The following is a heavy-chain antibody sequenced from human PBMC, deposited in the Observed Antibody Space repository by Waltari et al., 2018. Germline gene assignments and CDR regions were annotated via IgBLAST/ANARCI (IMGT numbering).Heavy chain of an antibody. J-gene: IGHJ6*02. Sequence: QVQRVQSGSELKKPGASVKVSCRASGYTFTSYAMNGVRQTPGKGLEGMGWINPNTGNPTYAQGFTGRFVFSLDTSVSTAYLQISSLKAEDTAVYYCARERGYCSGGSCYHGYYYYGMDVWGQGTTVTVSS. V-gene: IGHV7-4-1*02. CDR1: GYTFTSYA. CDR3: ARERGYCSGGSCYHGYYYYGMDV. D-gene: IGHD2-15*01. CDR2: INPNTGNP.